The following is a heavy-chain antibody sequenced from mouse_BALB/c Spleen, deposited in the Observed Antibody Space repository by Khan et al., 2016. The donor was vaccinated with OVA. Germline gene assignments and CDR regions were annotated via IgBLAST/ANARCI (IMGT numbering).Heavy chain of an antibody. CDR3: ASGGYWYFDV. CDR2: INTYTGEP. V-gene: IGHV9-3-1*01. Sequence: QIQLVQSGPEVKKPGETVKISCKASGYSFTNYGMNWVRQAPGKGLKWMGWINTYTGEPTYADDFKGRFAFSLETSASTAYLQINHLKNEDTAKYFCASGGYWYFDVWGAGTTVTVSS. D-gene: IGHD1-1*02. CDR1: GYSFTNYG. J-gene: IGHJ1*01.